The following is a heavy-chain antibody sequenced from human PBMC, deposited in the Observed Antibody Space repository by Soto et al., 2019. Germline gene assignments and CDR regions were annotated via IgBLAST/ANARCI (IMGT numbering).Heavy chain of an antibody. Sequence: VQLLESGGGLVKPGGSLRLSCAASGFTFSSAWMNWVRQAPGKGLEWVGRIKRKTDGGTTDYAAPVKGRFTISRDDSKNTLYLQMNSLKTEDTAVYYCTTAPDADYDFWSGYLHDYWGHEPLVTVSS. V-gene: IGHV3-15*01. CDR2: IKRKTDGGTT. CDR1: GFTFSSAW. CDR3: TTAPDADYDFWSGYLHDY. D-gene: IGHD3-3*01. J-gene: IGHJ4*01.